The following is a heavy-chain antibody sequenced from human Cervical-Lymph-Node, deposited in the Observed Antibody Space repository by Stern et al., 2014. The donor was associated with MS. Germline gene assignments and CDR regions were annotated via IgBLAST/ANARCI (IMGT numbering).Heavy chain of an antibody. Sequence: DQLVQSGPEVKRPGESLKISCQASGYTFTSYWIGWVRQMPGKGLECSAIIFPGGSDIRYSPASQGQVPISAAKSSSTAYLQWNNLKASDTAIYYCARQRYFDYWGQGTLVTVSS. J-gene: IGHJ4*02. CDR3: ARQRYFDY. CDR2: IFPGGSDI. V-gene: IGHV5-51*01. CDR1: GYTFTSYW.